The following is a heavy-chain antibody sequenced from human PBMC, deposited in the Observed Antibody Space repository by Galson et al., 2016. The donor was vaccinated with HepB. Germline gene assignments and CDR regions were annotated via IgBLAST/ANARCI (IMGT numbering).Heavy chain of an antibody. J-gene: IGHJ4*02. CDR2: INPNSGGT. Sequence: SVKVSCKASGYTFSGNYMHWVRQAPGQGLEWLGRINPNSGGTNYAQNFQGRVTMTRDTSISTAYMKLSRLRSDDTAIYYCARVTVTNLDYWGQGTLVTVSS. CDR3: ARVTVTNLDY. CDR1: GYTFSGNY. V-gene: IGHV1-2*06. D-gene: IGHD4-17*01.